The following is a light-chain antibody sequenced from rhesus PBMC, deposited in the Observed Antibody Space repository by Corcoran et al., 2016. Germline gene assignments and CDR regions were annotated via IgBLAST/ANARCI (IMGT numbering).Light chain of an antibody. V-gene: IGKV1-74*01. J-gene: IGKJ2*01. CDR1: ENVKNN. CDR3: HHTYGTPYS. CDR2: KAS. Sequence: DIQMTQSPSSLSASVGDRVTTTCRARENVKNNLNWYQQKPGKAPQLLIYKASTLQSGGPSRFSGGGSGTVYTFTIRSLQPEDVATYYCHHTYGTPYSFGQGTKVEIK.